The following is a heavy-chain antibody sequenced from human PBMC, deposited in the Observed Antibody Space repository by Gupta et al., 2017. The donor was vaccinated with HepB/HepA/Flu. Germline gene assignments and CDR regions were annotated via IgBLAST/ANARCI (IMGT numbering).Heavy chain of an antibody. CDR2: ISSGTSTI. Sequence: EVRLVGPGGGLVHPGGSLRPSCGTSVFPFSRHGMNWVRQAPGKGLEWISYISSGTSTIYDADAVRGRFTISRDNAKDSLYLQMNRLRDEDTAVYYCARELERHSGSSYWCHGTLVTVSS. CDR3: ARELERHSGSSY. V-gene: IGHV3-48*02. D-gene: IGHD1-26*01. J-gene: IGHJ4*01. CDR1: VFPFSRHG.